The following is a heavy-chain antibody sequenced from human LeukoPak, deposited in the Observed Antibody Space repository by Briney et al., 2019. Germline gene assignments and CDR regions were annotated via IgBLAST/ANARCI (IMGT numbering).Heavy chain of an antibody. CDR3: ARVSTMIVVVRRNAFDI. CDR2: IYYSGST. J-gene: IGHJ3*02. Sequence: PSETLSLTCIVSGGSVSSGSYYWSWIRQPPGKGLEWIGYIYYSGSTNYNPSLKSRVTISVDTSKNQFSLKLSSVTAADTAVYYCARVSTMIVVVRRNAFDIWGQGTMVTVSS. V-gene: IGHV4-61*01. D-gene: IGHD3-22*01. CDR1: GGSVSSGSYY.